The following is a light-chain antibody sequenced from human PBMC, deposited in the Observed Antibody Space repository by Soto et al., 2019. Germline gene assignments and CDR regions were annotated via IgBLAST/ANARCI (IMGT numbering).Light chain of an antibody. CDR2: AAS. J-gene: IGKJ1*01. Sequence: EIVLTQSPGTLPLSPGERATLSCRASQSVNNSYLAWYQQKPGQAPRLLIYAASSRATGIPVRFSGSGSGTDFTLTISSLQPEDFATYYXXXXYSTPLTFGQGTKVDIK. CDR3: XXXYSTPLT. CDR1: QSVNNSY. V-gene: IGKV3-20*01.